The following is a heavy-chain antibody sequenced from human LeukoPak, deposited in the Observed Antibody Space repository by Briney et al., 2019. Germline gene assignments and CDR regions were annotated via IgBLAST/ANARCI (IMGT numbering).Heavy chain of an antibody. CDR1: GFTFSVYY. D-gene: IGHD2-2*02. CDR2: ISSSGSTI. CDR3: AKPAAIWFDP. V-gene: IGHV3-11*01. J-gene: IGHJ5*02. Sequence: GGSLRLSCAASGFTFSVYYMSWIRQAPGKGLEWVSYISSSGSTIYYADSVKGRFTISRDNSKNTLYLQMNSLRAEDTAVYYCAKPAAIWFDPWGQGTLVTVSS.